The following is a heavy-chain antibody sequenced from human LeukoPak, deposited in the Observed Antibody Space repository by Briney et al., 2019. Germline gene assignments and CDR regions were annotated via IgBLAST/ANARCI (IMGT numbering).Heavy chain of an antibody. CDR3: ARGPLGSSSWYFLDPYFDY. J-gene: IGHJ4*02. CDR2: INPSGGST. D-gene: IGHD6-13*01. Sequence: ASVKVSCKASGYTFTSYYMHWVRQAPGQGREWMGIINPSGGSTSYAQKFQGRVTMTRDTSTSTAYIELSSLRSEDTAVYFCARGPLGSSSWYFLDPYFDYWGQGTLATVSS. CDR1: GYTFTSYY. V-gene: IGHV1-46*01.